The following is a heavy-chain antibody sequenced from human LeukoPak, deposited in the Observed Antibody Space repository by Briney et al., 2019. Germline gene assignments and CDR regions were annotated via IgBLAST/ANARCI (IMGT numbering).Heavy chain of an antibody. CDR2: ISAYNGNT. V-gene: IGHV1-18*01. CDR1: GYTFTSYG. Sequence: ASVKVSCKASGYTFTSYGISWVRQAPGQGLEWMGWISAYNGNTNYAQKLQGRVTMTTDTSTSTAYMELRSLRSDDTAVYYCAKDPYYYDSSGLGYYFDYWGQGTLVTVSS. D-gene: IGHD3-22*01. CDR3: AKDPYYYDSSGLGYYFDY. J-gene: IGHJ4*02.